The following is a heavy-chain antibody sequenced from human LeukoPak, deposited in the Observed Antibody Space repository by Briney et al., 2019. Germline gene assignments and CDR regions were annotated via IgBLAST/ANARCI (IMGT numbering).Heavy chain of an antibody. V-gene: IGHV3-23*01. Sequence: PGGSLRLSCAASGFTFSSYGMSWVRQAPGKGLEWVSAISGSGGSTHYADSVKGRFTISRDNSKNTLYLQMNSLRAEDTAVYYCAKDSSGWYWINNWFDPWGQGTLVTVSS. D-gene: IGHD6-19*01. CDR1: GFTFSSYG. CDR2: ISGSGGST. J-gene: IGHJ5*02. CDR3: AKDSSGWYWINNWFDP.